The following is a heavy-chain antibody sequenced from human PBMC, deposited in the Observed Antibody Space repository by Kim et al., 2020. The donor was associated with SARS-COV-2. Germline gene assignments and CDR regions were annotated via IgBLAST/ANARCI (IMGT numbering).Heavy chain of an antibody. V-gene: IGHV3-23*03. CDR2: IHASGEST. CDR3: AKSSGPYYPSGKGCFDL. J-gene: IGHJ2*01. D-gene: IGHD3-10*01. CDR1: GFTFSIYA. Sequence: GGSLRLSCAASGFTFSIYAMSWVRQAPGKGLDWVSVIHASGESTYYADSVKGRFTISRDNSKNTLYLQLNSLRAEDMAVYYCAKSSGPYYPSGKGCFDLWGRGTLVTVSS.